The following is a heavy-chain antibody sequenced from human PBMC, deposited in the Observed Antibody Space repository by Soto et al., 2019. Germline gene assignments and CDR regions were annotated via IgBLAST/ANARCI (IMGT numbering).Heavy chain of an antibody. CDR1: GYTFTGYY. D-gene: IGHD6-19*01. Sequence: ASVKVSCKASGYTFTGYYMHWVRQAPGQGLEWMGWINPNSGGTNYAQKFQGWVTMTRDTSISTAYMELSRLRSDDTAVYYCARGVQWLVGSAFDIWGQGTMVTVSS. CDR3: ARGVQWLVGSAFDI. CDR2: INPNSGGT. J-gene: IGHJ3*02. V-gene: IGHV1-2*04.